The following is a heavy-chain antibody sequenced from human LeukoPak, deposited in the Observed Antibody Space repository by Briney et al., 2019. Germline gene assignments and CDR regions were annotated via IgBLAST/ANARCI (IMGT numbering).Heavy chain of an antibody. V-gene: IGHV4-34*01. Sequence: SETLSLTCAVYGGSFSGYYWRWIRQPPGKGLEWIGEINHSGSTNYNPSLKSRVTISVDTSKNQFSLKLSSVTAADTAVYYCARGSLYYDSSGYSNYYYYYGMDVWGQGTTVTVSS. CDR3: ARGSLYYDSSGYSNYYYYYGMDV. CDR1: GGSFSGYY. D-gene: IGHD3-22*01. CDR2: INHSGST. J-gene: IGHJ6*02.